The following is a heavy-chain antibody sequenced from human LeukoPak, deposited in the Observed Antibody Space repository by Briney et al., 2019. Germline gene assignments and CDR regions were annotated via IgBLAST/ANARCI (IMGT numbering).Heavy chain of an antibody. CDR2: IYHSGST. Sequence: SETLSLTCAVSGGSISSGGYSWSWIRQPPGKGLEWIGNIYHSGSTYYTPSLRSRVTISLDRSHNQFSLKLSSVTAADTAVYYCARSGRDYVINWFFDPWGRGALVTVSS. CDR1: GGSISSGGYS. J-gene: IGHJ2*01. V-gene: IGHV4-30-2*01. CDR3: ARSGRDYVINWFFDP. D-gene: IGHD3-10*01.